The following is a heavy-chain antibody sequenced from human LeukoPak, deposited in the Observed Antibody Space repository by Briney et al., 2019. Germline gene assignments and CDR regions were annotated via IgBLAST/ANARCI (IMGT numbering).Heavy chain of an antibody. J-gene: IGHJ4*02. CDR3: VRESAYYDY. Sequence: GGSLRLSCSASGFTFSSYPMHWVRQAPGKGLEYVSAISSNGGSTYYAGSLKGRFTISRDNSKNTLYPQMSSLRAEDTALYYCVRESAYYDYWGQGTLVTVSS. CDR1: GFTFSSYP. D-gene: IGHD3-22*01. CDR2: ISSNGGST. V-gene: IGHV3-64D*09.